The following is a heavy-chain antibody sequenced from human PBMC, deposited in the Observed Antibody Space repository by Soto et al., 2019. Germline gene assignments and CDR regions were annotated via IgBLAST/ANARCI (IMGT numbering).Heavy chain of an antibody. CDR1: GDSVSIYSGA. J-gene: IGHJ5*02. CDR2: TYYRSKWYY. Sequence: SQTLSLTCVISGDSVSIYSGAWNWIRQSPSRGLEWLGRTYYRSKWYYDYAESVKSRIIISVDTSKNQFSLQLNSVTPEDTAVYYCARDLGNSITIFGVPYGSNWFDPWGQRTLVTVSS. V-gene: IGHV6-1*01. CDR3: ARDLGNSITIFGVPYGSNWFDP. D-gene: IGHD3-3*01.